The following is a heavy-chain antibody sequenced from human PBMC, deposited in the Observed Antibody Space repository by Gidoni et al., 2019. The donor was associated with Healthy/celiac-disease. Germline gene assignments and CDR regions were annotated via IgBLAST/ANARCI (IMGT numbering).Heavy chain of an antibody. V-gene: IGHV4-34*01. CDR2: INHSGST. CDR3: ARGDYILTGYYP. J-gene: IGHJ5*02. CDR1: GGSFSGYY. Sequence: QVQLQQWGAGLLKHSETLSLTCAVYGGSFSGYYWSWISQPPGKGLEWIGEINHSGSTNYNPSLKSLVTISVDTSKNQFSLKLSSVTAADTAVYYCARGDYILTGYYPWGQGTLVTVSS. D-gene: IGHD3-9*01.